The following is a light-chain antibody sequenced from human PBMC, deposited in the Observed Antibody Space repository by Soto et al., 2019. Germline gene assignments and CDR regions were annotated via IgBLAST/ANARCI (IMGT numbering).Light chain of an antibody. Sequence: QSALTQPRSVSGSPGQSVTISCTGTSSDVGGYNYVSWYQQYPGKAPKVIIYDVSKRPSGVPDRFSGSKSGNTASLTISGLQAEDEADYYCCSYAGTYTLWVFGGGT. CDR1: SSDVGGYNY. V-gene: IGLV2-11*01. CDR3: CSYAGTYTLWV. J-gene: IGLJ3*02. CDR2: DVS.